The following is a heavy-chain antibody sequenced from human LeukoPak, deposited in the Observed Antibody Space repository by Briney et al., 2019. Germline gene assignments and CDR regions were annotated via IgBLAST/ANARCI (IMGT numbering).Heavy chain of an antibody. CDR1: GFTVSNNY. CDR3: ARARASGRSGFDY. J-gene: IGHJ4*02. CDR2: ISSSSSYI. Sequence: PGGSLRLSCAVSGFTVSNNYMNWVRQAPGKGLEWVSSISSSSSYIYYADSVKGRFTISRDNAKNSLYLQMNSLRDEDTAVYYCARARASGRSGFDYWGQGTLVTVSS. D-gene: IGHD2-15*01. V-gene: IGHV3-21*01.